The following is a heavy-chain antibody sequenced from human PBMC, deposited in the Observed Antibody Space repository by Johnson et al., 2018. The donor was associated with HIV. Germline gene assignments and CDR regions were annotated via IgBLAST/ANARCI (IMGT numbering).Heavy chain of an antibody. CDR2: IRQDGIEK. V-gene: IGHV3-7*05. D-gene: IGHD6-19*01. CDR3: QYFRGAVAGPPRRAFDI. Sequence: VQLVESGGDLVQPGGSLRLSCAASGFSFSTNWMTWVRQAPGKGLEWVASIRQDGIEKYYVDSVKGRFTISRDNAKNSLFLQMKSLRAEDTAVYYCQYFRGAVAGPPRRAFDIWGQGTMVTVSS. J-gene: IGHJ3*02. CDR1: GFSFSTNW.